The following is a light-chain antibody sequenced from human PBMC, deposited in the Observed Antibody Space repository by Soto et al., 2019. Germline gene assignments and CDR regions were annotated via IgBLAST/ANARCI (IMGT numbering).Light chain of an antibody. V-gene: IGKV3-15*01. CDR2: RTS. CDR3: QQYNNWPPAT. CDR1: QSISSN. Sequence: EIVMTQSPATLSVSPGERATLSCRASQSISSNLAWYQQKPGQAPRLLMFRTSSRATGFPARFSGSGSGTEFNLTISSLQYEDVGVYYCQQYNNWPPATFGGGTKVEIK. J-gene: IGKJ4*01.